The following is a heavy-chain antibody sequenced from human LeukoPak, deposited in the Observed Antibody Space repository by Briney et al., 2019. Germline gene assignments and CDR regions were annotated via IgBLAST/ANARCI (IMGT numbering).Heavy chain of an antibody. CDR1: GYTFTSYA. J-gene: IGHJ4*02. D-gene: IGHD2-2*01. CDR2: INTNTGNP. CDR3: ARDDVVAAEKGLDY. Sequence: ASVKVSCKASGYTFTSYAMNWVRQAPGQGLEWMGWINTNTGNPTYAQGFTGRFVFSLDTSVSTAYLQISSLKADDTAVYYCARDDVVAAEKGLDYWGQGTLVTVSS. V-gene: IGHV7-4-1*02.